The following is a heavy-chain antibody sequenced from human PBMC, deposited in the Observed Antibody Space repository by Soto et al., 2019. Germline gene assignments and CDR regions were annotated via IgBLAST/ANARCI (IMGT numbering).Heavy chain of an antibody. CDR1: GFTFSSYA. Sequence: GGSLRLSCAASGFTFSSYAMSWVRQAPGKGLEWVSAISGSGVSTYYADSVKGRFTISRDNSKNTLYLQMNSLRAEDTAVYYCAKSPGMYYYDSSGYYHYDYWGHGTLVTVSS. J-gene: IGHJ4*01. CDR2: ISGSGVST. V-gene: IGHV3-23*01. D-gene: IGHD3-22*01. CDR3: AKSPGMYYYDSSGYYHYDY.